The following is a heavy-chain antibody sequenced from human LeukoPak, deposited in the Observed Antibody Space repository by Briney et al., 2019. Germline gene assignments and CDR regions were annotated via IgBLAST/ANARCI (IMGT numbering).Heavy chain of an antibody. CDR1: GYTFTGYY. Sequence: GASVKVSCKASGYTFTGYYMHWVRQAPGQGLEWMGRINPNSGGTNYAQKFQGRVTMTRDTSISTAYMELSRLRSDDTAVYYCARELGLETPYYYYGMDVWGQGTTVTVSS. V-gene: IGHV1-2*06. CDR3: ARELGLETPYYYYGMDV. D-gene: IGHD1-1*01. CDR2: INPNSGGT. J-gene: IGHJ6*02.